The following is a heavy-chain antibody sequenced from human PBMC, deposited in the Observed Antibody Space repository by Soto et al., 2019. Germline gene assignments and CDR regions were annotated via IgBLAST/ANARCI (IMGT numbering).Heavy chain of an antibody. V-gene: IGHV1-69*13. Sequence: AASVKVSCKSSGGTFSNSAISWVRQAPGQGLEWMGGIMPIFRTPDYAQKFQGRVTITADESTSTAYMELSGLRSDDTAVYYCAGDKDRPQLGGNYYYILVVWGQGTTVTVSS. CDR3: AGDKDRPQLGGNYYYILVV. CDR2: IMPIFRTP. CDR1: GGTFSNSA. D-gene: IGHD3-3*02. J-gene: IGHJ6*02.